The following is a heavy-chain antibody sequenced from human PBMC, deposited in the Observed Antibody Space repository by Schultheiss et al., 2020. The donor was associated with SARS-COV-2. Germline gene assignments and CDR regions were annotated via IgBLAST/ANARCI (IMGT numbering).Heavy chain of an antibody. CDR2: IRSKANNYET. V-gene: IGHV3-73*01. CDR3: TRLQLELFFDY. Sequence: GGSLRLSCAASGFTFSSYGMHWVRQAPGKGLEWVARIRSKANNYETAYAASVKGRFTISRDDSKNTAYLQMNSLKTEDTAVYYCTRLQLELFFDYWGQGSLVTVSS. J-gene: IGHJ4*02. CDR1: GFTFSSYG. D-gene: IGHD1-7*01.